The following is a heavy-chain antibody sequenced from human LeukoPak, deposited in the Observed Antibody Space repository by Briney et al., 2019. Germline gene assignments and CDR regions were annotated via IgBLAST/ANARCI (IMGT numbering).Heavy chain of an antibody. CDR2: INSGGST. V-gene: IGHV3-23*01. CDR1: GFTFSNYA. Sequence: GGSLRLSCAASGFTFSNYAMSWVRQAPGKGLEWVSTINSGGSTNYAASVKGRFTISRDNSKSTLHVQMNSLRADDTAVYYCAKDVSSGYYEILDYWGQGTLVTVSS. CDR3: AKDVSSGYYEILDY. D-gene: IGHD3-22*01. J-gene: IGHJ4*02.